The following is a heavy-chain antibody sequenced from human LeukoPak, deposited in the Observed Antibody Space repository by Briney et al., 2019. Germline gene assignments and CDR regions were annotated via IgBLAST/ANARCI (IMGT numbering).Heavy chain of an antibody. CDR1: GYTFTGYY. Sequence: ASVKVSCKASGYTFTGYYMHWVRQAPGQGLEYMGRINPISGGTVYAQKFQGRVTMARDTSITTAYMELTRLTSDDTAVYYCARYCSSTSCYSDYWGQGTLVTVSS. J-gene: IGHJ4*02. CDR3: ARYCSSTSCYSDY. V-gene: IGHV1-2*06. D-gene: IGHD2-2*01. CDR2: INPISGGT.